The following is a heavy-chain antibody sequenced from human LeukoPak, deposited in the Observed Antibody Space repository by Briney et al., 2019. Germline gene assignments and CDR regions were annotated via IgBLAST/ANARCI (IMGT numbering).Heavy chain of an antibody. CDR1: GFVFGDAD. Sequence: GGSLRLSCTGSGFVFGDADMSWVRQAPGKGLDWVGFIRRKASGGATQYAASVKGRFTISRDDSKSIAYLRMNSLRTEDTAVYYCTRALASDYWGQGTLVTVSS. CDR2: IRRKASGGAT. V-gene: IGHV3-49*04. CDR3: TRALASDY. J-gene: IGHJ4*02.